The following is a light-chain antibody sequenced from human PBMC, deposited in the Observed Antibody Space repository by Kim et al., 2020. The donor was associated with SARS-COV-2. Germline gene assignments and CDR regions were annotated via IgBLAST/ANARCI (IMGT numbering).Light chain of an antibody. CDR3: SSYTSSSTYV. Sequence: QSALTQPASVSGSPGQSITISCTGTSSDVGGYNYVSWYQQHPGKAPKLMIYDVSKRPSGVSNRFSGSKSGNTASLTISGLQAEDEADYYCSSYTSSSTYVFGTGNKVTVL. CDR1: SSDVGGYNY. CDR2: DVS. J-gene: IGLJ1*01. V-gene: IGLV2-14*01.